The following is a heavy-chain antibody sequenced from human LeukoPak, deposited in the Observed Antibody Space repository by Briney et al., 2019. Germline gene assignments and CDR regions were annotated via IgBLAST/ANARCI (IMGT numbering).Heavy chain of an antibody. J-gene: IGHJ4*02. CDR1: GFTFSAHC. CDR2: IKEDGSEK. V-gene: IGHV3-7*01. Sequence: PGGSLRLSCAASGFTFSAHCMSWGCQAPGKGLEWVANIKEDGSEKYYVDSVKGRFTISRDIAKNSLYLQMNSLRAEDTAVHYCARDLYSQYWGQGTLVAVSS. D-gene: IGHD2-21*01. CDR3: ARDLYSQY.